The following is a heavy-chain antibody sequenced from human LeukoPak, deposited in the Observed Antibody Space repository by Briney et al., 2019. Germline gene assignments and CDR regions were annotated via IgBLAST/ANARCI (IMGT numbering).Heavy chain of an antibody. CDR3: AKASYSSSWFPPLDGMDV. D-gene: IGHD6-13*01. V-gene: IGHV3-23*01. J-gene: IGHJ6*02. CDR2: ISGSGGST. CDR1: GFTFSSYA. Sequence: PGRSLRLSCAASGFTFSSYAMSWVRQAPGKGLEWVSAISGSGGSTYYADSVKGRFTISRDNSKNTLYLQMNSLRAEDTAVYYCAKASYSSSWFPPLDGMDVWGQGTTVTVSS.